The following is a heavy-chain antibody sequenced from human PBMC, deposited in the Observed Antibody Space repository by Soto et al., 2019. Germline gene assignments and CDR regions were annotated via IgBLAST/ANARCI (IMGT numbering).Heavy chain of an antibody. J-gene: IGHJ4*02. CDR3: ARPVGGTDC. V-gene: IGHV3-21*02. Sequence: EVQLVESGGGLVKPGGSLRLSCAASGFTFSKYSMNWARQAPGKGLEWVSSISSSSSYIYYADSVKGRFTISRDNAKNSLYLEFSGLRVEDTAVYYCARPVGGTDCWGQGTLVTVSS. D-gene: IGHD1-26*01. CDR2: ISSSSSYI. CDR1: GFTFSKYS.